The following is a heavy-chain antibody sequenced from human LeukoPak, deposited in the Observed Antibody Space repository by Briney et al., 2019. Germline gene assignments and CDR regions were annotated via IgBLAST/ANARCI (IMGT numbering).Heavy chain of an antibody. V-gene: IGHV3-21*01. Sequence: SGGSLRLSCAASGFTFSNYAMTWVRQAPGKGLEWVSSISSTSSYIYYADSVKGRFTISRDNAKNSLYLQMNSLRAEDTAAYYCARDRDSSSWDPVDYFFYYGMDVWGQGTTVTVSS. D-gene: IGHD6-13*01. CDR3: ARDRDSSSWDPVDYFFYYGMDV. CDR2: ISSTSSYI. CDR1: GFTFSNYA. J-gene: IGHJ6*02.